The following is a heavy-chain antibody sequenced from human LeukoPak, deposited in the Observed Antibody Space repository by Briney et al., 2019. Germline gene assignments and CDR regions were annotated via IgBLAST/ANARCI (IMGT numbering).Heavy chain of an antibody. J-gene: IGHJ4*02. CDR1: GGTFSSYA. CDR3: ARDESLGEPVY. D-gene: IGHD3-16*01. Sequence: ASVKDSCKASGGTFSSYAISWVRQAPGQGLEWMGRIIPIFGIANYAQKFQGRVTITADKSTSTAYMELSSLRSEDTAVYYCARDESLGEPVYWGQGTLVTVSS. V-gene: IGHV1-69*04. CDR2: IIPIFGIA.